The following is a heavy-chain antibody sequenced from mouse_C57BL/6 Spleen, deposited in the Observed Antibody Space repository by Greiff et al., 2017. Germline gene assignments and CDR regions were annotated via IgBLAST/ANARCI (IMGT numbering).Heavy chain of an antibody. D-gene: IGHD1-1*01. V-gene: IGHV1-15*01. CDR1: GYTFTDYE. CDR3: TRYHYYYSSSYPAY. CDR2: IDPETGGT. Sequence: QVQLQQSGAELVRPGASVTLSCKASGYTFTDYEMHWVKQTPVHGLEWIGAIDPETGGTAYNQKFKGKAILTADKSSSTAYMELRSLTSEDSAVYYCTRYHYYYSSSYPAYWGQGTLVTVSA. J-gene: IGHJ3*01.